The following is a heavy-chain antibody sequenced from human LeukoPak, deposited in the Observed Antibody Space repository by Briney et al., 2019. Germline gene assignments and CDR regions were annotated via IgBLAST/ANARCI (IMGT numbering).Heavy chain of an antibody. Sequence: SETLSLTCTASGGSISSSSYYWGWIRQPPGKGLKWIGSIYYSGSTYYNPSLKSRVTISVDTSKNQFSLKLSSVTAADTAVYYCARISSSWYGDPFDYWGQGTLVTVSS. J-gene: IGHJ4*02. V-gene: IGHV4-39*07. CDR1: GGSISSSSYY. CDR3: ARISSSWYGDPFDY. D-gene: IGHD6-13*01. CDR2: IYYSGST.